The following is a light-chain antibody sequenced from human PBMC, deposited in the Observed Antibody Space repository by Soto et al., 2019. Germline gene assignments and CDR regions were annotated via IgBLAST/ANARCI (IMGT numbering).Light chain of an antibody. V-gene: IGKV3-20*01. CDR3: QQYGSSPWT. CDR2: GAS. CDR1: QSVSSSF. Sequence: EIVLTQSPGTLSLTPGDRATLSCRASQSVSSSFLAWYQHKPGQAPRLLIYGASSRATGIPGRFSGSGSGTDFTLTISRLETDDFGVYYCQQYGSSPWTFGQGTKLEIK. J-gene: IGKJ1*01.